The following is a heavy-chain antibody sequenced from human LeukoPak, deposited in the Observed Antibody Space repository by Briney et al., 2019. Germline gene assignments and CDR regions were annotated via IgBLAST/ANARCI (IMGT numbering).Heavy chain of an antibody. CDR2: ISSSSSYI. Sequence: GSLRLSCAASGFTFSSYTMNWVRQAPGKGLEWVSYISSSSSYIYYADSVKGRFTISRDNPKNTLYLQMNSLRAEDTAVYFCAKRGVVIRVILVGFHREAYYFDSWGQGALVTVSS. CDR1: GFTFSSYT. CDR3: AKRGVVIRVILVGFHREAYYFDS. J-gene: IGHJ4*02. D-gene: IGHD3-22*01. V-gene: IGHV3-21*04.